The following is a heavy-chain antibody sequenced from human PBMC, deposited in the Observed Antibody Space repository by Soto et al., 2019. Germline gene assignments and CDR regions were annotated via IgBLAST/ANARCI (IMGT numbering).Heavy chain of an antibody. Sequence: SLRLSCTASGFTFDDYAMHWVRQGPGKGPEWVSGITWNSGNIGYADSVKGRFTISRDNAKNSLYLQMNSLRAEDTAFYYCAKDMRQYSSGWTYFDYWGQGP. CDR1: GFTFDDYA. V-gene: IGHV3-9*01. J-gene: IGHJ4*02. CDR2: ITWNSGNI. CDR3: AKDMRQYSSGWTYFDY. D-gene: IGHD6-19*01.